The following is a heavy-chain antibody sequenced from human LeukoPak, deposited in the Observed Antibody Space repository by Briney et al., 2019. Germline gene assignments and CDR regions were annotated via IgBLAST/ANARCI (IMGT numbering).Heavy chain of an antibody. V-gene: IGHV1-46*01. J-gene: IGHJ3*02. CDR3: ARGRLLRFLEWLLTPAFDI. CDR1: GYTFTSYY. Sequence: ASVKVSCKASGYTFTSYYMHWVRQAPGQGLEWMGIINPSGGSTSYAQKFQGRVTMTRDTSTSTVYMELSSLRSEDTAVYYCARGRLLRFLEWLLTPAFDICGQGTMVTVSS. CDR2: INPSGGST. D-gene: IGHD3-3*01.